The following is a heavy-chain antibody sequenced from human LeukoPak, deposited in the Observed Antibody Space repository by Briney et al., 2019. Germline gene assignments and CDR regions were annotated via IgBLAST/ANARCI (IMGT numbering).Heavy chain of an antibody. CDR2: IFDTGIT. J-gene: IGHJ4*02. CDR1: GDSIGPYY. Sequence: PSETLSLTCSVSGDSIGPYYWTWIRQPPGKGLEWIGYIFDTGITNYNPSLKSRVTISVDTSNNQFSLRLTSVTAADTAFYYCAGDPNGSGKYDYRGQGPLITVSS. CDR3: AGDPNGSGKYDY. V-gene: IGHV4-59*03. D-gene: IGHD3-10*01.